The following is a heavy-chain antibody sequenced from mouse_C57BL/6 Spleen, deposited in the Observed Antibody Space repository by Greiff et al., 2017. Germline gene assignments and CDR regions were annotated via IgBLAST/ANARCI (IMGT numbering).Heavy chain of an antibody. J-gene: IGHJ1*03. CDR3: ARMESGNYPWYFDV. CDR1: GYTFTSYW. CDR2: INPSNGGT. D-gene: IGHD2-10*02. Sequence: QVQLQQPGTELVKPGASVKLSCKASGYTFTSYWMHWVKQRPGQGLEWIGNINPSNGGTNYNEKFKSKATLTVDKSSSTAYMQLSSLTSEDSAVYDCARMESGNYPWYFDVWGTGTTVTVSS. V-gene: IGHV1-53*01.